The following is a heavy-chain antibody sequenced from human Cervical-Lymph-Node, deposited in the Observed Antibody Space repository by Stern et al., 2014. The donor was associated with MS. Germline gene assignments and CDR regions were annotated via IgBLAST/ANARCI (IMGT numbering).Heavy chain of an antibody. D-gene: IGHD3-16*01. J-gene: IGHJ4*02. V-gene: IGHV2-70*01. Sequence: QDTLRESGPALVKPTQTLTLTCTFSGFSLSTSGMCVSWIRQPPGKALEGLALIYWDDAKYSHTFPKTWIHISYDTSKKHGVLTMTNMDPVDTATYYCARTRVGGGHYFDYWGQGTLVPVSS. CDR2: IYWDDAK. CDR3: ARTRVGGGHYFDY. CDR1: GFSLSTSGMC.